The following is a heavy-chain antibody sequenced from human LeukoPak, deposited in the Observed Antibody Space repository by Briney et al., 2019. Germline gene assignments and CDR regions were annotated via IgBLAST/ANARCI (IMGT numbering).Heavy chain of an antibody. Sequence: PGGSPRLSCAASGFTFSNYAMSWVRQAPGKGLEWVSGISGSGDATWYADSVKGQFTISRDNSKNTVNLQMNSLRPEDTAVYYCAKCSGGSCYASGAFDYWGQGTLVTVSS. D-gene: IGHD2-15*01. V-gene: IGHV3-23*01. CDR1: GFTFSNYA. CDR2: ISGSGDAT. CDR3: AKCSGGSCYASGAFDY. J-gene: IGHJ4*02.